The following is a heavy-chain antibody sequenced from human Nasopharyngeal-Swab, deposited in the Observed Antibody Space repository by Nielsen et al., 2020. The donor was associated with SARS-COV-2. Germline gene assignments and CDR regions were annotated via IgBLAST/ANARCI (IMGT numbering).Heavy chain of an antibody. V-gene: IGHV3-73*01. Sequence: GESLKISCAASGFTFSDSAIHWVRQASGKGLEWVGRVRSKGNNYATAYSASVKGRFIIFRDDPTNTAYLQTNSLKTEDTAMYYCTRCGGDCYPGRDYWGQGTLVTVSS. CDR1: GFTFSDSA. D-gene: IGHD2-21*02. CDR2: VRSKGNNYAT. J-gene: IGHJ4*02. CDR3: TRCGGDCYPGRDY.